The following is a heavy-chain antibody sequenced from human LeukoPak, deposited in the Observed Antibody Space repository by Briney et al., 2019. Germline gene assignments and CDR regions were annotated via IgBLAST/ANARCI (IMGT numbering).Heavy chain of an antibody. CDR2: ISSGSSTI. CDR1: RFDFNTYS. D-gene: IGHD1-26*01. Sequence: PGGSLRLSCAASRFDFNTYSMNWVRQAPGKGLEWVSYISSGSSTIYYADSVKGRFTISRDNAKNSLYLQMNSLRDEDTAVYYCASLRGLFDYWGRGTLVTVSS. V-gene: IGHV3-48*02. CDR3: ASLRGLFDY. J-gene: IGHJ4*02.